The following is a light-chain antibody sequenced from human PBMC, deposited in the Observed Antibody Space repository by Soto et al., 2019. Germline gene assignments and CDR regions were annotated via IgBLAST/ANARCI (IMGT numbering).Light chain of an antibody. J-gene: IGKJ3*01. CDR2: DTS. Sequence: LTQSPAILSLSPGERATLSCTASQSVDTYIAWYQQRPGQPPRLLIHDTSHRASGVPARFRGSGSGTDFTLTIISLEPEDFAVYFCQQRRNWVSFGPGTRL. CDR1: QSVDTY. CDR3: QQRRNWVS. V-gene: IGKV3-11*01.